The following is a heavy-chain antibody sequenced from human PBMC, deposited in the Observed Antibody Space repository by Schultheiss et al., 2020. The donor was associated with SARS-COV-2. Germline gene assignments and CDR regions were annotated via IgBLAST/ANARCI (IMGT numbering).Heavy chain of an antibody. Sequence: GGSLRLPCRGSGFIFGDYAMSWVRQAPGKGLEWVAVIWYDGSNKYYADSVKGRFTISRDNSKNTLYLQMNSLRAEDTAVYYCAREAVAAAGTVYFDYWGQGTLVTVSS. CDR3: AREAVAAAGTVYFDY. D-gene: IGHD6-13*01. CDR2: IWYDGSNK. CDR1: GFIFGDYA. V-gene: IGHV3-30*04. J-gene: IGHJ4*02.